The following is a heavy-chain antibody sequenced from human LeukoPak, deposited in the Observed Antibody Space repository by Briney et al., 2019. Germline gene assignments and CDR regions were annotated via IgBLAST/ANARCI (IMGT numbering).Heavy chain of an antibody. D-gene: IGHD3-10*01. J-gene: IGHJ5*02. CDR3: AKDGMVRGDNPQAWLVFDP. CDR2: ISRDGGST. V-gene: IGHV3-43D*03. Sequence: PGGSLRLSCAASGFTFDDYAMHWVRQAPGKGLEWVPLISRDGGSTYYADSVKGRFTISRDNSKNSLYLQMNSLRAEDTALYYCAKDGMVRGDNPQAWLVFDPWGQGTLVTVSS. CDR1: GFTFDDYA.